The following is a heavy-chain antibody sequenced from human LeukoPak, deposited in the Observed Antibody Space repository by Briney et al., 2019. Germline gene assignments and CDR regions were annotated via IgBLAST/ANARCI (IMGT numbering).Heavy chain of an antibody. CDR1: GFTFSSYS. Sequence: EGSLRLSCAASGFTFSSYSMNWVRQAPGKGLEWVSSISSSSSYIYYADSVKGRFTISRDNAKNSLYLQMNSLRAEDTAVYYCAELGITMIGGVWGKGTTVTISS. CDR2: ISSSSSYI. J-gene: IGHJ6*04. V-gene: IGHV3-21*01. CDR3: AELGITMIGGV. D-gene: IGHD3-10*02.